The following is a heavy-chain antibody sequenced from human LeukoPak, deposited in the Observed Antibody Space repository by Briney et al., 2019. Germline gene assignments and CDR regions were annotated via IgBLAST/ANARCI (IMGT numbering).Heavy chain of an antibody. CDR1: ADSLSSGGHY. Sequence: PSQTLSLTCTVSADSLSSGGHYWAWIRQLPGKGLESIGFIHHSGSSRHNPSLKDRVAISVDASRKQFALRLSSVTAADTAIYYCXRGGNRFGGFYFDYWGQGIQVIVSS. CDR3: XRGGNRFGGFYFDY. CDR2: IHHSGSS. D-gene: IGHD3-10*01. J-gene: IGHJ4*02. V-gene: IGHV4-31*03.